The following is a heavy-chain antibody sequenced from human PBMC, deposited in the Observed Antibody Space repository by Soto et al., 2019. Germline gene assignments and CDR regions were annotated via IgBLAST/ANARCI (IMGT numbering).Heavy chain of an antibody. D-gene: IGHD1-1*01. CDR3: ARGSGIVALPGELEDVNYDF. V-gene: IGHV4-34*01. CDR1: GQSFSGHS. J-gene: IGHJ4*02. CDR2: ISESGST. Sequence: QVQLQQWGAGLVKPSETLSLSCAVYGQSFSGHSWAWIRPPPGKGLEWIGEISESGSTYYNPSLKSRVTISTDTSKNQFSLKLSSVTAADTAAYFCARGSGIVALPGELEDVNYDFWGQGTLVNVSS.